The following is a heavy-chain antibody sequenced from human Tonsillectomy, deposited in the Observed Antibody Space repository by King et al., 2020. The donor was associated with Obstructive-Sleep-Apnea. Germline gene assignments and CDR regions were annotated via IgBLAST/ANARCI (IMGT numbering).Heavy chain of an antibody. J-gene: IGHJ5*02. CDR2: VSHTGNT. CDR1: GGSITNSY. D-gene: IGHD6-13*01. V-gene: IGHV4-59*01. CDR3: VRRSTNGRGNWFDP. Sequence: VQLQESGPGLLKPLETLSLICNVSGGSITNSYWSWIRQTPGRGLEWIAYVSHTGNTHYNPSLRSRTTISVDTSENQFSLKLNSVTTSDTAVYYCVRRSTNGRGNWFDPWGQGTLVTVSS.